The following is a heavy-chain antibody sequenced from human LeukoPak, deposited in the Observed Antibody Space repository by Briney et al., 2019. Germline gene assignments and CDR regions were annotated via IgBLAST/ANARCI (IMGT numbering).Heavy chain of an antibody. CDR2: IKEDGSEK. V-gene: IGHV3-7*01. CDR3: AKGDYFDY. J-gene: IGHJ4*02. Sequence: HPGGSLRLSCAASGFTFSTSWMSWVRQAPGKGLEWVANIKEDGSEKWYMDSVKGRFTISRDNAKNSLYLQMNSLRAEDTAVFYCAKGDYFDYWGQGTLVTVSS. D-gene: IGHD3-16*01. CDR1: GFTFSTSW.